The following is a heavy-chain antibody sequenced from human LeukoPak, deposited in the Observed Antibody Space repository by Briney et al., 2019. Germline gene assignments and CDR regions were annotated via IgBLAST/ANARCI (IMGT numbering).Heavy chain of an antibody. V-gene: IGHV3-30-3*01. CDR1: GFTFSSYA. J-gene: IGHJ4*02. Sequence: GGSLRLSCAASGFTFSSYAMHWVRQAPGKGLEWVAVISYDGSNKYYADSVKGRFTISRDNSKNTLYLQMNSLRAEDTAVYYCARDRDDFWSGPGGYWGQGTLVTVSS. CDR2: ISYDGSNK. D-gene: IGHD3-3*01. CDR3: ARDRDDFWSGPGGY.